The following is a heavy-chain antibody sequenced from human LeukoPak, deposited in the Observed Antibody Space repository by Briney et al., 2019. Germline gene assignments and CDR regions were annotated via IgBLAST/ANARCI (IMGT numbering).Heavy chain of an antibody. V-gene: IGHV3-23*01. J-gene: IGHJ6*02. CDR3: ARGYCSGGSCPYYYYYGMDV. CDR1: GFTFSSYW. D-gene: IGHD2-15*01. CDR2: ISGSGGST. Sequence: GGSLRLSCAVSGFTFSSYWMNWVRQAPGKGLEWVSAISGSGGSTYYADSVKGRFTISRENSKNTLYLQMNSLRAEDTAVYYCARGYCSGGSCPYYYYYGMDVWGQGTTVTVSS.